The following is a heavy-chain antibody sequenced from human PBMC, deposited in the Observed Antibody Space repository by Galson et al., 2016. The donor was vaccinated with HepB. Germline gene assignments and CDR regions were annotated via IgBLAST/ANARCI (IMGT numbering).Heavy chain of an antibody. Sequence: SVKVSCKASGYTFTSYYVNWVRRAPGQGLEWMGMINPSGGSTTYAQKFQDRVTLTRDTSTSTVYMQLSSLKSEDTAMYYCARDNTGWYEGDYWGQGTLVTVS. V-gene: IGHV1-46*01. CDR1: GYTFTSYY. D-gene: IGHD6-19*01. CDR3: ARDNTGWYEGDY. CDR2: INPSGGST. J-gene: IGHJ4*02.